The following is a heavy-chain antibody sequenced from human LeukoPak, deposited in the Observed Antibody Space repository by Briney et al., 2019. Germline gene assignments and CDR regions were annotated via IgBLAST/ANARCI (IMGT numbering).Heavy chain of an antibody. CDR3: AREESGGYFDY. J-gene: IGHJ4*02. Sequence: ASVKVSCKASGFTFTNYYMHWVRQAPGQGLEWMGLINPSGSSINYAQKFRGRVTMTRDTSTTTVYMKLSSLRSEDTAVYYCAREESGGYFDYGGQGTLVTVSS. CDR2: INPSGSSI. V-gene: IGHV1-46*01. CDR1: GFTFTNYY. D-gene: IGHD2-8*02.